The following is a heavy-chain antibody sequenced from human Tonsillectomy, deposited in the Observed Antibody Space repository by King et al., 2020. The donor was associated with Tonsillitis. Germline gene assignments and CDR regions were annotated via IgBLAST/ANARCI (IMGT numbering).Heavy chain of an antibody. D-gene: IGHD6-19*01. CDR2: IYESGST. CDR3: ASGQWLANFDY. Sequence: LQLQESGPGLVKPSETLSLTCTVSGGSTSAYHWSWIRQPPGKGLEWIGYIYESGSTNSNPSLKSRVTMSVDTSKTQFSLKLTSVTAADTAVYYCASGQWLANFDYWGQGTRVTVSS. V-gene: IGHV4-59*01. J-gene: IGHJ4*02. CDR1: GGSTSAYH.